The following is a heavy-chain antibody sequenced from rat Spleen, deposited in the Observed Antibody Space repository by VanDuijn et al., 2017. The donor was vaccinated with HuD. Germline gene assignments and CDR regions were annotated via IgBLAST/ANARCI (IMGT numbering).Heavy chain of an antibody. D-gene: IGHD1-4*01. CDR3: SPLPGRNLAY. CDR1: GITFTNYW. Sequence: EVQLVESGGGLVQPGGSLKLSCVASGITFTNYWMTWIRQAPGKGLEWIASITNTGDSTYYLDSVKGRFTISRNNAKTTLYLQMSSLRSEDTPTYYCSPLPGRNLAYWGQGVVVTVSS. J-gene: IGHJ2*01. V-gene: IGHV5-31*01. CDR2: ITNTGDST.